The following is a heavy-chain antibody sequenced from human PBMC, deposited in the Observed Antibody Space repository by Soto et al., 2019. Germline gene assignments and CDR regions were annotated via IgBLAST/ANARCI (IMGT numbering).Heavy chain of an antibody. Sequence: EASVKVFCKASGFTFTSSAVQWVRQARGQRLEWIGWIVVGSGNTNYAQKFQERVTITRDMSTSTAYMELSSLRSEDTAVYYCAAEYSVADNYYYGMDVWGQGTTVTVSS. CDR2: IVVGSGNT. CDR3: AAEYSVADNYYYGMDV. V-gene: IGHV1-58*01. J-gene: IGHJ6*02. CDR1: GFTFTSSA. D-gene: IGHD6-19*01.